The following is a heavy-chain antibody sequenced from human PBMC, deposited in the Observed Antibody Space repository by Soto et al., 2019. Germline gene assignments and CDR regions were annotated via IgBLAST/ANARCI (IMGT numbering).Heavy chain of an antibody. Sequence: QVQLQESGPGLVKPSETLSLTCTVSGGSISSYYCSWIRQPPGKGLEWIGYIYYSGSTNYNPSLKTRATISVDTSKNQYSLTLSSVTAADTAVCYCAGVVRYGSGGSCYYFDCWGQGNLVNVSS. CDR1: GGSISSYY. D-gene: IGHD2-15*01. CDR3: AGVVRYGSGGSCYYFDC. CDR2: IYYSGST. J-gene: IGHJ4*02. V-gene: IGHV4-59*01.